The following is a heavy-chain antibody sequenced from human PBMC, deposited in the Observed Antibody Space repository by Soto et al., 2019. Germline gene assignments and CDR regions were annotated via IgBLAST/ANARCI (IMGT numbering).Heavy chain of an antibody. CDR3: ARQGGGGRSFDY. Sequence: PSETLSLTCTVSGGSISSSSYYWGWIRQPPGKGLEWIGNTYYSGSTNYNPSLKSRVTISVDTSKNQFSLKLSSVTAADTAVYYCARQGGGGRSFDYWGQGTLVTVSS. V-gene: IGHV4-39*01. J-gene: IGHJ4*02. CDR2: TYYSGST. CDR1: GGSISSSSYY. D-gene: IGHD2-15*01.